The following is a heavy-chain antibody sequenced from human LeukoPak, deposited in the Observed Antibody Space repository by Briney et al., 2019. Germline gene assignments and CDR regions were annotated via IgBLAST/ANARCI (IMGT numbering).Heavy chain of an antibody. Sequence: SETLSLTCTVSGGSISSYYWSWIRQPPGKGLEWIGYICTSGSTNYNPSLKSRVTISIDTSKNQFSLKLTSVTAADTAVYYCARSLRSNLDFDYWGQGTLVTVSS. V-gene: IGHV4-4*09. CDR1: GGSISSYY. CDR3: ARSLRSNLDFDY. CDR2: ICTSGST. J-gene: IGHJ4*02.